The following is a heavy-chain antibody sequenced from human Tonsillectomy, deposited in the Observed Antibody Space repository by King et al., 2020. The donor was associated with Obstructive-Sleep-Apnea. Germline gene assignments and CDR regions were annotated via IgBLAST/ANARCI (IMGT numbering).Heavy chain of an antibody. D-gene: IGHD5-18*01. Sequence: EVQLVESGGGLVQPGGSLRLSCAASGFTFSNYWMSWVRQAPGKGLEWVANIEQDGSEKSYVDSVKGRFTISRDNAKNSLYLQMNSLRAEDAAVYYCAREVHSAGDERYSYDTAAIDYWGQGTLVTVSS. CDR1: GFTFSNYW. CDR3: AREVHSAGDERYSYDTAAIDY. CDR2: IEQDGSEK. V-gene: IGHV3-7*01. J-gene: IGHJ4*02.